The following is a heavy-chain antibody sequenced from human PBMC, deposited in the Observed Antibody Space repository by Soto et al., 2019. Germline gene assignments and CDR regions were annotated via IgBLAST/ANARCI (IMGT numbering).Heavy chain of an antibody. CDR2: ISAYNGNT. J-gene: IGHJ5*02. D-gene: IGHD4-17*01. CDR1: GYTFTSYG. Sequence: ASVKVSCQASGYTFTSYGISWVRQAPGQGLEWMGWISAYNGNTNYAQRLQGRVTMTTDTSTSTAYMELRSLRSDDTAVYYCARASDYGDYWFDPWGQGTLVTVSS. V-gene: IGHV1-18*01. CDR3: ARASDYGDYWFDP.